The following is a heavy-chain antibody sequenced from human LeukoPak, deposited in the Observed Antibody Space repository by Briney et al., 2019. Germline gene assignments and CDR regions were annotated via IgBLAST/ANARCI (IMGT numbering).Heavy chain of an antibody. J-gene: IGHJ5*02. V-gene: IGHV3-7*01. CDR3: ARDLGYDFWSGYYTGWFDP. CDR2: IKQDGSEK. Sequence: GGSLRLSCAASGFTFSSYWMNWVRQAPEKGLEWVANIKQDGSEKYYVDSVKGRFTISRDNAKNSLYLQMNSRRAEDTAVYYCARDLGYDFWSGYYTGWFDPWGQGTLVTVSS. CDR1: GFTFSSYW. D-gene: IGHD3-3*01.